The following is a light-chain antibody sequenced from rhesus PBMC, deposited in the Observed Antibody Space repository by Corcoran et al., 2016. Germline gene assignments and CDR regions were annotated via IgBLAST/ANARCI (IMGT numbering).Light chain of an antibody. CDR2: KAS. J-gene: IGKJ3*01. CDR3: QHGYGTPFT. Sequence: DIQMTQSPSSLSASVGDRVTITCRASENVNNYLNWYPQKPGKAPKLLIYKASTLQSGVPSRVSGSGSGTDYTFTISSLQPDDVATYYCQHGYGTPFTFGPGTKLDIK. V-gene: IGKV1-74*01. CDR1: ENVNNY.